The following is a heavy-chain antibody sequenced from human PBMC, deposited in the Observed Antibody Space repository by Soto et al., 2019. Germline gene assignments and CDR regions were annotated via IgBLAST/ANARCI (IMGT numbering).Heavy chain of an antibody. Sequence: SETLSLTCTVSGGSISSGGYYWSWIRQHPGKGLEWIGYIYYSGSTYYNPSLKSRVTISVDTSKNQFSLKLSSVTAADTAVYYCARAGPDYGDYGYYYYYMDVWGKGTTVTVSS. J-gene: IGHJ6*03. V-gene: IGHV4-31*03. D-gene: IGHD4-17*01. CDR1: GGSISSGGYY. CDR2: IYYSGST. CDR3: ARAGPDYGDYGYYYYYMDV.